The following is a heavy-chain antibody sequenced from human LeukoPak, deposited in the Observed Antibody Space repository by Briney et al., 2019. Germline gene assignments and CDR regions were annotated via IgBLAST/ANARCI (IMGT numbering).Heavy chain of an antibody. V-gene: IGHV3-23*01. CDR1: GFTFSSYA. Sequence: AGGSLRLSCAASGFTFSSYAMSWVRQAPGKRLEWVSAISGSGGSTYYADSVKGRFTISRDNSKNTLYLQMNSLRAEDTAVYYCAKDLRGSGSYYNLFDYWGQGTLVTVSS. CDR2: ISGSGGST. CDR3: AKDLRGSGSYYNLFDY. D-gene: IGHD3-10*01. J-gene: IGHJ4*02.